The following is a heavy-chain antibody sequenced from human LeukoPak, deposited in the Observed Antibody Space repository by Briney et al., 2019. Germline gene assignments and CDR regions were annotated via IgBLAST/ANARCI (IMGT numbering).Heavy chain of an antibody. Sequence: GGSLRLSCAASGFTFSSYGMHWVRQAPGKGLEWVAFIRYDGSNKYYADSVKGRFTISRDNSKNTLYLQMNSLRAEDTAVYYCAKDYTPSGSYYDYYYYMDVWGKGTTVTISS. CDR2: IRYDGSNK. D-gene: IGHD1-26*01. CDR3: AKDYTPSGSYYDYYYYMDV. J-gene: IGHJ6*03. CDR1: GFTFSSYG. V-gene: IGHV3-30*02.